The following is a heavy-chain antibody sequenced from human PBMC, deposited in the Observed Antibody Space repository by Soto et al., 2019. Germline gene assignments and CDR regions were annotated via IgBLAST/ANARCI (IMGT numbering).Heavy chain of an antibody. CDR2: ISGSGGST. Sequence: QPGGSLRLSCAASGFTFSSYAMSWVRQAPGKGLEWVSAISGSGGSTYYADSVKGRFTISRDNSKNTLYLQMNSLRAEDTAVYYCARSMDYVVFVSFDYWGQGTLVTVSS. D-gene: IGHD4-17*01. CDR3: ARSMDYVVFVSFDY. V-gene: IGHV3-23*01. CDR1: GFTFSSYA. J-gene: IGHJ4*02.